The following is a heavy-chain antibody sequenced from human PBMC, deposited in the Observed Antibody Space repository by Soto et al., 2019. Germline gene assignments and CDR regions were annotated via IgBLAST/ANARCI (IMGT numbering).Heavy chain of an antibody. Sequence: QVQLVESGGGVVQPGNSLRLSCAGSGLPFSAEAMHWVRQAPGKGLEWVAAISYDGNNKNHADSVKGRFTVSRDNSKNTLYLQIYSLRPEDTAVYYCARDYSSGWCLDYWGQGSLVTVSS. V-gene: IGHV3-30-3*01. CDR2: ISYDGNNK. D-gene: IGHD6-13*01. CDR1: GLPFSAEA. J-gene: IGHJ4*02. CDR3: ARDYSSGWCLDY.